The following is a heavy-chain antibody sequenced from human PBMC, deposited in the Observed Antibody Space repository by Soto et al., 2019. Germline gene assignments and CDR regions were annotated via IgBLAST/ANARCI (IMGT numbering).Heavy chain of an antibody. J-gene: IGHJ4*02. V-gene: IGHV3-23*01. D-gene: IGHD1-1*01. CDR1: GFTISSHA. Sequence: EVQLLESGGGLVQPGGSLRLSCAASGFTISSHAMYWVRQAPGKGLEWVSAISDRGDTTHYADSVKGRFTISRDTPKNTLDLQLNTLRGDDTAVYYCAKDKPGTTSFDYWGQGTLVTVSS. CDR2: ISDRGDTT. CDR3: AKDKPGTTSFDY.